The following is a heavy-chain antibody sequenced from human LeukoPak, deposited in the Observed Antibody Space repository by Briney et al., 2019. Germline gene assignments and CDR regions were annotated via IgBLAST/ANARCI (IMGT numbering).Heavy chain of an antibody. CDR2: ISSSSSYI. D-gene: IGHD3-22*01. CDR1: GFTFSSYS. V-gene: IGHV3-21*01. CDR3: AREGHDSTGYYNY. J-gene: IGHJ4*02. Sequence: GGSLRLSCAASGFTFSSYSMNWVRQAPGKGLEWVSSISSSSSYIYYADSVKGRFTISRDNAKNTLYLQMSSLRAEDTAVYYCAREGHDSTGYYNYWGQVTLVTVSS.